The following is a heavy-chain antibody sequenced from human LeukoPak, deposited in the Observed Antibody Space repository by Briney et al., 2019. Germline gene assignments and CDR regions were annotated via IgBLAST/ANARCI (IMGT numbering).Heavy chain of an antibody. CDR2: ITNDGSST. CDR1: GLTFSSHW. V-gene: IGHV3-74*01. J-gene: IGHJ4*02. D-gene: IGHD1-26*01. Sequence: GGSLRLSCAASGLTFSSHWMHWVRQAPGKGLVWVSRITNDGSSTTYADSVKGRFTISRDNTKNSLYLKMNSLRADDTAVYYCARDKIVGPTTLDYWGQGTLVTVSS. CDR3: ARDKIVGPTTLDY.